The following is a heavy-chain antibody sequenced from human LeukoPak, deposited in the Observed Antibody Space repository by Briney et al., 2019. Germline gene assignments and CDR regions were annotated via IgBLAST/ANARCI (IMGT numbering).Heavy chain of an antibody. V-gene: IGHV3-15*01. CDR3: TTNYTDNYYYMDV. Sequence: GGSLGLSCAASGFTFSNAWMSWVRQAPGKGLEWVGHIKSKADGGTTDYAAPVKGRFTISRDDSKNMLFLQMNSLKTEDTALYYCTTNYTDNYYYMDVWGIGTTVTVSS. J-gene: IGHJ6*03. CDR2: IKSKADGGTT. D-gene: IGHD1-7*01. CDR1: GFTFSNAW.